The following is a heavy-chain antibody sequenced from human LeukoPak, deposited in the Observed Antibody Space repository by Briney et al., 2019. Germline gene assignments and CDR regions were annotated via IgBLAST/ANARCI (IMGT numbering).Heavy chain of an antibody. J-gene: IGHJ4*02. D-gene: IGHD3-10*01. CDR1: GGSISSYY. V-gene: IGHV4-59*01. CDR3: ARQSPYYGSGSYSFTYFFDY. CDR2: IYYSGST. Sequence: SETLSLTCTVSGGSISSYYWSWIRQPPGKGLEWIGYIYYSGSTNYNPSLKSRVTISVDTSKNQFSLKLSSVTAADTAVYYCARQSPYYGSGSYSFTYFFDYWGQGTLVTVSS.